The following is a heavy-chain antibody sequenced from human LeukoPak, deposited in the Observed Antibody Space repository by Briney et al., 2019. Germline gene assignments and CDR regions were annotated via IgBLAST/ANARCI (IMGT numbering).Heavy chain of an antibody. CDR1: GGSFSGYY. CDR3: ARLNPNYYGSGSYPYYFDY. D-gene: IGHD3-10*01. Sequence: PSETLSLTCAVYGGSFSGYYWSWIRQPPGKGLEWLGEINHSGSTNYNPSLKSRVTISVDTSKNQFSLKLSSVTAADTAVYYCARLNPNYYGSGSYPYYFDYWGQGTLVTVSS. V-gene: IGHV4-34*01. J-gene: IGHJ4*02. CDR2: INHSGST.